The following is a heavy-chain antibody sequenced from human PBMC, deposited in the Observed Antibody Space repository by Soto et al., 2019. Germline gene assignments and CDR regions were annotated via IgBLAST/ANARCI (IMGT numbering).Heavy chain of an antibody. CDR2: INPSGGST. CDR3: ARIGKNTYYDFWSGPRGYGMDV. Sequence: ASVKVSCKASGYTFTSYYMHWVRQAPGQGLEWMGIINPSGGSTSYAQKFQGRVTMTRDTSTSTVYMELSSLRSEDTAVYYCARIGKNTYYDFWSGPRGYGMDVWG. V-gene: IGHV1-46*01. CDR1: GYTFTSYY. D-gene: IGHD3-3*01. J-gene: IGHJ6*02.